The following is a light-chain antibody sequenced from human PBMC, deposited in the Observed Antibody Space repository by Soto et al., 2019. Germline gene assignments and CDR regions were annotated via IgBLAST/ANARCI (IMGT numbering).Light chain of an antibody. Sequence: DIQMTQSPSSLSASVGDRVTISCQANQDISHYLNWYEQKPGKAPKLLIYDASNLETGVPSRFSGSGSGTDFTFTSSRLQPEDIATYYFQQFANLPLTFGGGTKVQIK. CDR1: QDISHY. CDR3: QQFANLPLT. V-gene: IGKV1-33*01. J-gene: IGKJ4*01. CDR2: DAS.